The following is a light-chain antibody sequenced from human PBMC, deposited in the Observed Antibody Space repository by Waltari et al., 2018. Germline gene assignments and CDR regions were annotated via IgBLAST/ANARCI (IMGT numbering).Light chain of an antibody. CDR2: GAS. V-gene: IGKV3-20*01. CDR3: QQYGNSPPFT. CDR1: QSVSSSY. Sequence: EIVLTQLPGTLSLSPGERATLYCRASQSVSSSYLAWYQHKPGQAPRLLIYGASSRATGIPDRFSGSGSGTDFTLTVGRLEPEDFAVYYCQQYGNSPPFTFGPGTRVDIK. J-gene: IGKJ3*01.